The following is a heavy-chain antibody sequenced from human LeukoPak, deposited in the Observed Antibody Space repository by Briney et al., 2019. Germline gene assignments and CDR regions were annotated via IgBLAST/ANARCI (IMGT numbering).Heavy chain of an antibody. V-gene: IGHV3-53*01. J-gene: IGHJ4*02. D-gene: IGHD4-23*01. Sequence: PGGSLRLSCAAFGFTVSSNQMSWVRLPPGKGLEWVSLIYSAGGTHYVDSVKGRFTISRDNSKNTLYLQMDNLRAEDTAVYYCARGYGGNSHPGYWGQGTLVTVSS. CDR3: ARGYGGNSHPGY. CDR2: IYSAGGT. CDR1: GFTVSSNQ.